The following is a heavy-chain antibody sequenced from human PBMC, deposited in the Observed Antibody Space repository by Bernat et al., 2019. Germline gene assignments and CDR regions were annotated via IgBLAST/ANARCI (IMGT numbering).Heavy chain of an antibody. D-gene: IGHD1-26*01. CDR2: IYYSGST. V-gene: IGHV4-61*01. J-gene: IGHJ4*02. CDR3: ARERIVGATRIDY. Sequence: QVQLQESGPGLVKPSETLSLTCTVSGGSVSSGSYYWSWIRQPPGKGLEWIGYIYYSGSTNYNPSLKSRVTISVDTSKNQFSLKLSSVTAADTAVYYCARERIVGATRIDYWGQGTLVTVSS. CDR1: GGSVSSGSYY.